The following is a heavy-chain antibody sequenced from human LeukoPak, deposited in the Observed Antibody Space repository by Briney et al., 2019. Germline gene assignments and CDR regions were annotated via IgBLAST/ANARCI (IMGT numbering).Heavy chain of an antibody. D-gene: IGHD1-26*01. CDR3: ARANPSGSYRGWFDP. J-gene: IGHJ5*02. V-gene: IGHV3-21*01. CDR1: GFTFSSYA. CDR2: ISSSSSYI. Sequence: GGSLRLSCAASGFTFSSYAMSWVRQAPGKGLEWVSSISSSSSYIYYADSVKGRFTISRDNAKNSLYLQMNSLRAEDTAVYYCARANPSGSYRGWFDPWGQGTLVTVSS.